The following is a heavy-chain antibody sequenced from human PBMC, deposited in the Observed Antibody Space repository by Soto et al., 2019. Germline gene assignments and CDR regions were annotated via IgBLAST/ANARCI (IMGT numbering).Heavy chain of an antibody. J-gene: IGHJ4*02. D-gene: IGHD2-15*01. CDR3: AREEPPLYCRGGSCSIPHFAY. V-gene: IGHV3-7*01. CDR2: IKEDGSEK. Sequence: GGSLRLSCVVSGFTFNTYRMTWVRQAPGKGLEWVANIKEDGSEKYYGDSVRGRFTISRDNAKNSLFLQIAGLRAEDTAVYYCAREEPPLYCRGGSCSIPHFAYWGRGTLATVSS. CDR1: GFTFNTYR.